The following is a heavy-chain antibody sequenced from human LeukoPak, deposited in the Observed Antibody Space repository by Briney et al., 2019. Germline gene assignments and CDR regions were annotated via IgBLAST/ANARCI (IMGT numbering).Heavy chain of an antibody. CDR2: ISWNSGSI. J-gene: IGHJ4*02. CDR1: GFTFDDYA. CDR3: AKAYDILTGYYNAWGVDY. V-gene: IGHV3-9*01. Sequence: SLRLSCAASGFTFDDYAMHWVRQAPGKGLEWVSGISWNSGSIGYADSVKGRFTISRDNAKNSLYLQMNSLRAEDTALYYCAKAYDILTGYYNAWGVDYWGQGTLVTVSS. D-gene: IGHD3-9*01.